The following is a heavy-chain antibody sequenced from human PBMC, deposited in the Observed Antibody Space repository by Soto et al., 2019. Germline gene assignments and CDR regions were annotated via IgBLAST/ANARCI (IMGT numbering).Heavy chain of an antibody. J-gene: IGHJ6*02. V-gene: IGHV5-51*01. CDR1: VYSFSNYW. Sequence: GESLKISCKASVYSFSNYWIGWVRQMPGKGLEWMGVIYPHDSDTKYSPSFQGQVTISVDKSLSTVYLQWSSLRASDTAMYFCARETGAPYYYGMDVWGQGTTVTVSS. D-gene: IGHD3-10*01. CDR3: ARETGAPYYYGMDV. CDR2: IYPHDSDT.